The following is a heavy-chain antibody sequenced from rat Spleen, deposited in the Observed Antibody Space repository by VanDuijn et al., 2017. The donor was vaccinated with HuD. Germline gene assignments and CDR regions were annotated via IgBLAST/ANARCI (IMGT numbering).Heavy chain of an antibody. CDR3: ARRHYGYTDYFDY. V-gene: IGHV5S10*01. J-gene: IGHJ2*01. CDR1: GFTFSDYN. CDR2: IIYDGSRT. Sequence: EVQLMESGGGLVQPGRSLKLSCAASGFTFSDYNMAWVRRAPKRGLEWVASIIYDGSRTYYRDSVKGRFTISRENAKTTLYLQMDSLRSEDTATYYCARRHYGYTDYFDYWGQGVMVTVSS. D-gene: IGHD1-9*01.